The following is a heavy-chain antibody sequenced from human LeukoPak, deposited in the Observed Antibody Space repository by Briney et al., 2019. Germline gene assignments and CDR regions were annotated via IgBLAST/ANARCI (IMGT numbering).Heavy chain of an antibody. D-gene: IGHD3-10*01. CDR3: ARDSYYYGPGAYFDY. J-gene: IGHJ4*02. V-gene: IGHV1-18*04. Sequence: ASVKVSCKASGYTFTSYGISWVRQAPGQGLEWMGWISAYNGNTNYAQKLQGRVTMTTDTSTSTAYMELRSLRSDDTAVYYCARDSYYYGPGAYFDYWGQGTRVTVSS. CDR1: GYTFTSYG. CDR2: ISAYNGNT.